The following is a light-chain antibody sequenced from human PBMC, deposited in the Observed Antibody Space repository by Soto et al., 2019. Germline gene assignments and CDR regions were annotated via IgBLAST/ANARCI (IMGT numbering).Light chain of an antibody. J-gene: IGKJ2*01. CDR2: AAS. Sequence: DIQMTQSPSSLSASVGDRVTITCRASQSVGSHLNWFQQKPGKAPTLLIYAASTWQSGAPSRFSGSGAGTDFTLIISRLEPEDFATYYCQQNGSLPNTFGQGTKVEIK. V-gene: IGKV1-39*01. CDR1: QSVGSH. CDR3: QQNGSLPNT.